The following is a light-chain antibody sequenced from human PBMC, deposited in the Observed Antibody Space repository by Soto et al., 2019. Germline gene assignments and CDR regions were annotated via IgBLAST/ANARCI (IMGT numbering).Light chain of an antibody. Sequence: EIVLTQSPATLSLSPGERATLSCRASQSVSSYLAWYQQKPGQAPRLLIYDASNRATGIPARFSGSGSGTDFTLTSSSLEPEDFAVYYCQQRSNWPPGLTYGGGNKVEIK. CDR3: QQRSNWPPGLT. CDR1: QSVSSY. J-gene: IGKJ4*01. CDR2: DAS. V-gene: IGKV3-11*01.